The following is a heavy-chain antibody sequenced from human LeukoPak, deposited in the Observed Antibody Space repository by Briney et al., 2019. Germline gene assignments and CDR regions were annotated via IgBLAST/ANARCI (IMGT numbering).Heavy chain of an antibody. D-gene: IGHD3-10*01. Sequence: PSETLSLTCTVSGGSISSYYWSWIRQPPGKGLEWIGYIYYSGSTNYNPSLKSRVTMSVDTSKNQFSLKLSSVTAADTAVYYCARGILWFGDTIDYWGQGTLVTVSS. CDR2: IYYSGST. CDR1: GGSISSYY. J-gene: IGHJ4*02. CDR3: ARGILWFGDTIDY. V-gene: IGHV4-59*01.